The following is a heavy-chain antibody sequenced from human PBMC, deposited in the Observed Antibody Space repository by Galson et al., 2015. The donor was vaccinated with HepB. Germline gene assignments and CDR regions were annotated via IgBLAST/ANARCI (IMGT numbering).Heavy chain of an antibody. D-gene: IGHD5-18*01. CDR1: AFTFSNYP. Sequence: SLRLSCAASAFTFSNYPMHWVRQAPGKGLQWVALISYDGTNKYYADSVKGRFTISRDNSKNTLYLQMNSLRAEDTAVYYCAKDTWIQLWPPLYYFDYWGQGTLVTVSS. CDR2: ISYDGTNK. CDR3: AKDTWIQLWPPLYYFDY. V-gene: IGHV3-30-3*01. J-gene: IGHJ4*02.